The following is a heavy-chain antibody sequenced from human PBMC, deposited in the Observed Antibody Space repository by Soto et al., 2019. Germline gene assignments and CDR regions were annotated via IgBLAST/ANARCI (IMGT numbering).Heavy chain of an antibody. CDR1: GGSISSYY. CDR3: PRGINIVRGAINAFDI. CDR2: IYYSGST. Sequence: PSETLSLTCTVSGGSISSYYWSWIRQPPGKGREWIGYIYYSGSTNYKPSLKSRVTISVDTSKNQFSLKLSSVTAAGTAVYYCPRGINIVRGAINAFDIWGQGTMVTGS. D-gene: IGHD3-10*01. J-gene: IGHJ3*02. V-gene: IGHV4-59*01.